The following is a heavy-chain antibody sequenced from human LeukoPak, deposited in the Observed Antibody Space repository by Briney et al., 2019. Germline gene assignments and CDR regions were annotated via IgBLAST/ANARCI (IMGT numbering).Heavy chain of an antibody. J-gene: IGHJ3*02. D-gene: IGHD2-2*01. CDR3: AKADIVVVPAARAAFDI. Sequence: GGSLRLSCAASGFTFSSYAMSWVRQAPGKGLEWVSAISGSGGSTYYADSVKGRFTISRDNSKNTLYLQMNSLRAEDTAVYYCAKADIVVVPAARAAFDIWGQGTMATVSS. V-gene: IGHV3-23*01. CDR1: GFTFSSYA. CDR2: ISGSGGST.